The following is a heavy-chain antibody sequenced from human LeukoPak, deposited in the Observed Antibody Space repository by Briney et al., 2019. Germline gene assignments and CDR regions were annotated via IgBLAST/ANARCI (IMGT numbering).Heavy chain of an antibody. CDR1: GGSISSGDYY. CDR3: ARVPVHWNPFDY. J-gene: IGHJ4*02. Sequence: KTSETLSLTCTVSGGSISSGDYYWSWIRQPPGKGLEWIGYIYYSGSTYYNPSLKSRVTISVDTSKNQFSLKLSSVTAADTAVYYCARVPVHWNPFDYWGQGILVIVAS. D-gene: IGHD1-1*01. V-gene: IGHV4-30-4*01. CDR2: IYYSGST.